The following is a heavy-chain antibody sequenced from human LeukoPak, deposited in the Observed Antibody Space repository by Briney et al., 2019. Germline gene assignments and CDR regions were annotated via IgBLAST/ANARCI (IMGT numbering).Heavy chain of an antibody. CDR1: GFTFSSYG. CDR2: IRDDGSNK. V-gene: IGHV3-30*02. CDR3: ARDGDGGYNWNPSFDY. Sequence: GGSLRLSCAASGFTFSSYGIHWVRQAPGKGLEWVAFIRDDGSNKYYADSVKGRFTISRDNSKNTLYLQMSSLRAEDTAVYYCARDGDGGYNWNPSFDYWGQGTLVTVSS. J-gene: IGHJ4*02. D-gene: IGHD1-20*01.